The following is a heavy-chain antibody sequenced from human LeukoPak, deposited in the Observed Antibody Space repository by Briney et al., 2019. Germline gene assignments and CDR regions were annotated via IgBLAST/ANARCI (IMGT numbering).Heavy chain of an antibody. D-gene: IGHD2-21*01. CDR2: ISYDGSNK. CDR1: GFTFSSYA. CDR3: AASIPPAS. V-gene: IGHV3-30*04. J-gene: IGHJ5*02. Sequence: PGGSLRLSCAASGFTFSSYAMHWVRQAPGKGLEWVAVISYDGSNKYYADSVKGRFTISRDNSKNTLYLQMNSLRAEDTAVYYCAASIPPASWGQGTLVTVSS.